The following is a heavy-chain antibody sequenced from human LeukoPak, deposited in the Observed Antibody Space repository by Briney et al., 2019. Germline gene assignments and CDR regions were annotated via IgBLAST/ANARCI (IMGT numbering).Heavy chain of an antibody. Sequence: SETLSLTCTVSGGSISSYYWSWIRQPPGKGLEWIAYISDSGSTNYNPSLKSRVTISVDTSKNQFSLKLSSVTAADTAVYYCARTTVTTYFDNWGPGTLVTVSS. CDR1: GGSISSYY. V-gene: IGHV4-59*01. D-gene: IGHD4-17*01. J-gene: IGHJ4*02. CDR2: ISDSGST. CDR3: ARTTVTTYFDN.